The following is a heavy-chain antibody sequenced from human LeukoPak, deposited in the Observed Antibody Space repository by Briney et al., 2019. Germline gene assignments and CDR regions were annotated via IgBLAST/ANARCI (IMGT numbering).Heavy chain of an antibody. V-gene: IGHV1-69*01. CDR3: AAGWGYSSSSGGFDY. CDR1: GGTFSSYA. J-gene: IGHJ4*02. D-gene: IGHD6-6*01. Sequence: ASVKVSCKASGGTFSSYAISWVRQAPGQGLEWMGGIIPIFGTANYAQKFQGRVTITADESTSTAYMELSSLRSEDTAVYYCAAGWGYSSSSGGFDYWGQGTLVTVSS. CDR2: IIPIFGTA.